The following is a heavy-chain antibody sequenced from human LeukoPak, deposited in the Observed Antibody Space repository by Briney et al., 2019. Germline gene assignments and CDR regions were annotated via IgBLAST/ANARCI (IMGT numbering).Heavy chain of an antibody. Sequence: GGSLRLSCAASGFTFSSYSMNWVRQAPGKGLEWVSFISTSSSYIYYADSLKGRFTISRDNAKKSLYLQINSLRAEDTAVYYCARDRTGQQLISRKEYYYMDVWGKGTTVTISS. J-gene: IGHJ6*03. V-gene: IGHV3-21*01. CDR1: GFTFSSYS. CDR3: ARDRTGQQLISRKEYYYMDV. CDR2: ISTSSSYI. D-gene: IGHD4-11*01.